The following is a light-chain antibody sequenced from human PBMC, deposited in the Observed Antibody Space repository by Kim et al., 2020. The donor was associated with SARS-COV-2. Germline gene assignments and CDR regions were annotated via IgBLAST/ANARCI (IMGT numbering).Light chain of an antibody. Sequence: GQSSTISCTGTSSGVGGYNYVSWYQQRPGKAPKLKIYDVTKRPSGVSDRLSGSKSGNAASLTISGLQAEDEADYYCSSYAGSSTWVFGGGTQLTVL. CDR2: DVT. CDR1: SSGVGGYNY. J-gene: IGLJ3*02. V-gene: IGLV2-14*03. CDR3: SSYAGSSTWV.